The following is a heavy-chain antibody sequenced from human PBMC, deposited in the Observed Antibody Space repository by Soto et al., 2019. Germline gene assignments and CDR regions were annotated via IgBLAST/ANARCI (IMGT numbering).Heavy chain of an antibody. V-gene: IGHV6-1*01. D-gene: IGHD6-19*01. CDR2: TYYRSKWYN. CDR3: ARVHRSTVAGTSDAFDI. J-gene: IGHJ3*02. CDR1: GDSVSSNSAA. Sequence: PSQTLSLTCAISGDSVSSNSAAWNWIRQSPSRGLEWLGRTYYRSKWYNDYAVSVKSRITINPDTSKNQFSLQLNSVTPEDTAVYYSARVHRSTVAGTSDAFDIWGQGTMVTVSS.